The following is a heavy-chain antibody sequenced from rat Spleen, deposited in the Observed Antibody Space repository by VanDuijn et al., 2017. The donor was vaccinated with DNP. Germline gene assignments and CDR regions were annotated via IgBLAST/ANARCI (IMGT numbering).Heavy chain of an antibody. CDR1: GYSITSSYR. Sequence: EVKLQESGPGLVKPSQSLSLTCSVTGYSITSSYRWNWIRKFPGNKLEWMGYINSAGSTNYNPSLKSRISITRDTSMNQFFLQVNSVTTEDTATYYCARLHYGLDYWGQGVMVTVSS. V-gene: IGHV3-3*01. D-gene: IGHD1-11*01. CDR2: INSAGST. CDR3: ARLHYGLDY. J-gene: IGHJ2*01.